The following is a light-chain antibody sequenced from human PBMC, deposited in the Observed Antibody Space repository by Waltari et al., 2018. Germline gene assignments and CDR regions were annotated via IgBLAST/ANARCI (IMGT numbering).Light chain of an antibody. CDR3: QQYYVWPPIT. V-gene: IGKV3-15*01. CDR2: GAA. Sequence: LTQSPASLSVSPGDTVILSCRASQSVRTNLVWYQQKAGQAPRTLIYGAATRARGVPSRFSGSGSETDFTLIISSLQSEDAAVYFCQQYYVWPPITFGGGTKLEI. J-gene: IGKJ4*01. CDR1: QSVRTN.